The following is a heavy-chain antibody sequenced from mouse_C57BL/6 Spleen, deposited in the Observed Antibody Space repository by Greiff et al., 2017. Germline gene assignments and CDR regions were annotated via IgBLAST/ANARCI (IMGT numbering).Heavy chain of an antibody. CDR3: ARRSTAVAYWYFDV. D-gene: IGHD6-1*01. CDR1: GYTFTSYW. J-gene: IGHJ1*03. Sequence: QVQLQQPGTELVKPGASVKLSCKASGYTFTSYWMHWVKQRPGQGLEWIGNINPSNGGTNYNEKFKSKATLTVDKSSSTAYMQLSSLTSEDSAVYDCARRSTAVAYWYFDVWGTGTTVTVSS. V-gene: IGHV1-53*01. CDR2: INPSNGGT.